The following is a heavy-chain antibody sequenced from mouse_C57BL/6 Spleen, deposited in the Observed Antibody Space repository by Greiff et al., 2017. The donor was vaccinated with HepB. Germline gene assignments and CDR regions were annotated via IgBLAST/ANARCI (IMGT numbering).Heavy chain of an antibody. J-gene: IGHJ2*01. CDR3: AREGGTRNFDY. D-gene: IGHD4-1*01. V-gene: IGHV1-80*01. CDR1: GYAFSSYW. Sequence: QVQLKESGAELVKPGASVKISCKASGYAFSSYWMNWVKQRPGKGLEWIGQIYPGDGDTNYNGKFKGKATLTADKSSSTAYMQLSSLTSEDSAVYFCAREGGTRNFDYWGQGTTLTVSS. CDR2: IYPGDGDT.